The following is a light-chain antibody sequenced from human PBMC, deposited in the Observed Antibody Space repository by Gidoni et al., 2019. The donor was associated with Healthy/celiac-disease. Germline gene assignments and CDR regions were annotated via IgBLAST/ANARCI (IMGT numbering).Light chain of an antibody. Sequence: QSALTQPASVSGSPGPSITISCTGTSSDVGGYNYVSWYQQHPGKAPKLMIYDVSNRPSGVSNRFSGSKSGNTASLTISGLQAEDEDDYYCSSYTSSSTPLFGGGTKLTVL. CDR2: DVS. CDR1: SSDVGGYNY. J-gene: IGLJ2*01. CDR3: SSYTSSSTPL. V-gene: IGLV2-14*01.